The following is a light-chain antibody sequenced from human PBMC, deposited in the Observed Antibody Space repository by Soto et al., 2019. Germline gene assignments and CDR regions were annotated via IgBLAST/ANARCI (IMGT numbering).Light chain of an antibody. V-gene: IGKV1-27*01. CDR3: HQYDERPSNT. CDR2: GAS. CDR1: QGISNY. J-gene: IGKJ5*01. Sequence: DIQMTQSPSSLSAYLGDRVTITCRASQGISNYLAWYQQKPGRLPKLLLFGASTLQSGVPARFSGSGSGTLFTLTINGLLPEDVAVYYCHQYDERPSNTFGQGTRLEIK.